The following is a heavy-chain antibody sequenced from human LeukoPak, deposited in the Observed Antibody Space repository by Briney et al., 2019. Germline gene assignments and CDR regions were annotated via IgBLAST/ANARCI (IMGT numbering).Heavy chain of an antibody. CDR2: IGGSGGTT. J-gene: IGHJ4*02. V-gene: IGHV3-23*01. CDR1: GFTFSSYA. Sequence: GGSLRLSCAASGFTFSSYAMTWVRQAPGKGLEWVSAIGGSGGTTFYADSVKGRFTISRDNSKNTLYLQMNSLRAEDTAVYYCAKAASSSWYYFDYWGQGTLVTVSS. D-gene: IGHD6-13*01. CDR3: AKAASSSWYYFDY.